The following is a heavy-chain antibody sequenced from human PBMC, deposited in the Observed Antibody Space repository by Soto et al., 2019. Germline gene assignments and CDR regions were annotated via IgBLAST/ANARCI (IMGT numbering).Heavy chain of an antibody. V-gene: IGHV4-59*02. CDR1: GVSVSSYC. Sequence: SETLSLTCTVSGVSVSSYCWSWIRQPPGKGLEWIGYMYYSGSSNYNPSLKSRVTISVDTSKNQFSLKLSSVTAADTAVYYCARGTYDYIWGSYRSFDYWGQGTLVTVSS. CDR2: MYYSGSS. J-gene: IGHJ4*02. D-gene: IGHD3-16*02. CDR3: ARGTYDYIWGSYRSFDY.